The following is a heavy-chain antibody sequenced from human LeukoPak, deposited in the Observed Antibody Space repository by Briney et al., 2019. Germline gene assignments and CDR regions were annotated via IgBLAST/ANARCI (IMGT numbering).Heavy chain of an antibody. CDR2: ISGSGGST. D-gene: IGHD3-3*01. CDR3: AKDVGETYYDFWSGYNHYYYYYMDV. J-gene: IGHJ6*03. CDR1: GFTFSSYA. Sequence: PGGSLRLSCAASGFTFSSYAMSWVRQAPGKGLEWVSAISGSGGSTYYADSVKGRFTISRDNSKNTLYLQMNSLRAEDTAVYYCAKDVGETYYDFWSGYNHYYYYYMDVWGKGTTVTASS. V-gene: IGHV3-23*01.